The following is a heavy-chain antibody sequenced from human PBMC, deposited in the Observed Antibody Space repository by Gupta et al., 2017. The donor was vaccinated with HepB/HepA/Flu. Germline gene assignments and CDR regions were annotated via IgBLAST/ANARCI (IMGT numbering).Heavy chain of an antibody. V-gene: IGHV3-33*01. CDR3: AREPAMVRDMDV. Sequence: QVQLVESGGGVVQPGRSLRLSSAASGFTFSSYGMHWVRQAPGKGLEWVAVIWYDGSNKYYADSVKGRFTISRDNSKNTLYLQMNSLRAEDTAVYYCAREPAMVRDMDVWGKGTTVTVSS. CDR2: IWYDGSNK. D-gene: IGHD5-18*01. CDR1: GFTFSSYG. J-gene: IGHJ6*03.